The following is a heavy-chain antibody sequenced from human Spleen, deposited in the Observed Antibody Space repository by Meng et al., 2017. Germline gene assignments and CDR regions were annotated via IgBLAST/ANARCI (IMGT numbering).Heavy chain of an antibody. Sequence: QRLGSGGGSVQPGGSRSLSCAASGFTFSSYWMHWVRHAPGKGLVWVSRTDEYGTTTNYADSVQGRFTIFRDNAQDTLYLQMSSLRVEDTAVYYCVRDLVGRYDSWGPGTLVTVSS. CDR2: TDEYGTTT. CDR1: GFTFSSYW. J-gene: IGHJ4*02. CDR3: VRDLVGRYDS. D-gene: IGHD2-21*01. V-gene: IGHV3-74*02.